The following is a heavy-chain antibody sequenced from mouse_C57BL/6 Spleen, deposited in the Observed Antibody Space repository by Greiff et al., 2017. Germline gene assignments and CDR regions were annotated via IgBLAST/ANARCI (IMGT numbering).Heavy chain of an antibody. D-gene: IGHD3-2*02. J-gene: IGHJ4*01. CDR1: GFTFSDFY. Sequence: EVQRVESGGGLVQSGRSLRLSCATSGFTFSDFYMEWVRQAPGKGLEWIAASRNKANDYTTEYSASVKGRFIVSRDTSESILYLQMNALRAEDTAIYYGARDATAQATGAMDYGGQGTSVTVSS. V-gene: IGHV7-1*01. CDR3: ARDATAQATGAMDY. CDR2: SRNKANDYTT.